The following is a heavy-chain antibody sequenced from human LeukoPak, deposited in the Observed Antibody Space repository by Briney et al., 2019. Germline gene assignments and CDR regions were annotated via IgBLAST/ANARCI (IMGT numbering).Heavy chain of an antibody. Sequence: GGSLRLSCAASGFTVSTNYMSWVRQAPGKGLEWVSLIYRGGRTYYADSVKGRFTISRDNAKKSLYLQMTSLTAEDTAVYYCARDRGAYCGGDCYLGFDYWGRGTLVTVSS. J-gene: IGHJ4*01. V-gene: IGHV3-53*01. CDR2: IYRGGRT. CDR3: ARDRGAYCGGDCYLGFDY. D-gene: IGHD2-21*02. CDR1: GFTVSTNY.